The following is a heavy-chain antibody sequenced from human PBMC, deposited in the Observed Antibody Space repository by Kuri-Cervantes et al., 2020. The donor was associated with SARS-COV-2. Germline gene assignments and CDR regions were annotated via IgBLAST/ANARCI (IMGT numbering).Heavy chain of an antibody. CDR1: GFTVSSNY. Sequence: GSLRLSCAASGFTVSSNYMSWVRQAPGKGLECVSVIYNVGSTYYAESVKGRFTISRDNSKSTLYLQMNSLSAEDTAVYYCAREARDYYDTSGYLDYWGQGFLVTVSS. CDR2: IYNVGST. CDR3: AREARDYYDTSGYLDY. J-gene: IGHJ4*02. V-gene: IGHV3-53*01. D-gene: IGHD3-22*01.